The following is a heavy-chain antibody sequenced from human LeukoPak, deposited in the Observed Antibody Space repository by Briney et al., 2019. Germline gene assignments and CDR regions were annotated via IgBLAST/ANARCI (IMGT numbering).Heavy chain of an antibody. CDR3: ARDGEYFRSSGYTYYFDY. Sequence: PSETLSLTCTVSGVSVSSDNYYWSWIRQPPGKGLEWIGYIYYTGSTNYNPSLESRVTISVDTSKNQFSLKLSSVTAADTAVYYCARDGEYFRSSGYTYYFDYWGQGALVTVSS. J-gene: IGHJ4*02. D-gene: IGHD3-22*01. CDR2: IYYTGST. CDR1: GVSVSSDNYY. V-gene: IGHV4-61*01.